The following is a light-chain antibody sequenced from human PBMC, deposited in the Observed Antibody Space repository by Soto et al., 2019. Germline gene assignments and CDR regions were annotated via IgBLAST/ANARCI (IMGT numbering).Light chain of an antibody. CDR1: SSDVGNYNY. Sequence: QSALTQPRSVSGSPGQSVTISCTGTSSDVGNYNYVSWYQQHPGKAPKFMIYDVTKRPSGVPDRFSGSKSGNTASLTISGLQAEDEADYYCCSYAGDYSYVFGTGTKLTVL. CDR3: CSYAGDYSYV. CDR2: DVT. J-gene: IGLJ1*01. V-gene: IGLV2-11*01.